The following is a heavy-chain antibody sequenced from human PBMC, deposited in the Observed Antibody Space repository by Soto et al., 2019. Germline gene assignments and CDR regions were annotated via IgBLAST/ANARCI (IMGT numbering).Heavy chain of an antibody. CDR3: AKDLLCGYCSSTSCPDYYYYGMDV. V-gene: IGHV3-23*01. CDR1: GLSFCRYS. D-gene: IGHD2-2*01. CDR2: ISGSGGRT. Sequence: GGSLTLSCAASGLSFCRYSMSWVRQAPGKGLEWLSAISGSGGRTYYADSVKDRVTITGDNSKNTLYLQMNRLRAEDTAVYDCAKDLLCGYCSSTSCPDYYYYGMDVWGQGTTVTVSS. J-gene: IGHJ6*02.